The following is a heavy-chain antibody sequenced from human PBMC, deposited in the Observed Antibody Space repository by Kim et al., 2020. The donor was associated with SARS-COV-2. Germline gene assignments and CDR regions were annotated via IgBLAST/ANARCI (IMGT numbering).Heavy chain of an antibody. CDR2: ISWNSGSI. V-gene: IGHV3-9*01. CDR3: AKVTYYYDSSGYYPYYFDY. D-gene: IGHD3-22*01. Sequence: GGSLRLSCAASGFTFDDYAMHWVRQAPGKGLEWVSGISWNSGSIGYADSVKGRFTISRDNAKNSLYLQMNSLRAEDTALYYCAKVTYYYDSSGYYPYYFDYWGQGTLVTVSS. CDR1: GFTFDDYA. J-gene: IGHJ4*02.